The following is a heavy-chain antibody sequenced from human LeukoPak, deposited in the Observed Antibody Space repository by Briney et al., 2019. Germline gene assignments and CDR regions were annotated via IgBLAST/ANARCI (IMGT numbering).Heavy chain of an antibody. Sequence: PGGSLRLSCAASGFTFSSYGMHWVRQAPGKGLEWVAVISYDGSNKYYADSVKGRFTISRDNSKNTLYLQMNSLRAEDTAVYYCAKGGFDYWGQGTLVTVSS. CDR3: AKGGFDY. CDR1: GFTFSSYG. J-gene: IGHJ4*02. CDR2: ISYDGSNK. V-gene: IGHV3-30*18. D-gene: IGHD2-15*01.